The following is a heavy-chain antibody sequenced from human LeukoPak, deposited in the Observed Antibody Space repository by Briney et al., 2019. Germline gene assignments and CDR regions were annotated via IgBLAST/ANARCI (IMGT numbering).Heavy chain of an antibody. Sequence: SVKVSCKASGGTFGSYAISWVRQAPGQGLEWMGRIIPIFGTANYAQKFQGRVTITTDESTSTAYMELSSLRSEDTAVYYCARGTYYYDSSGYYYWFDPWGQGTLVTVSS. CDR2: IIPIFGTA. J-gene: IGHJ5*02. V-gene: IGHV1-69*05. CDR3: ARGTYYYDSSGYYYWFDP. D-gene: IGHD3-22*01. CDR1: GGTFGSYA.